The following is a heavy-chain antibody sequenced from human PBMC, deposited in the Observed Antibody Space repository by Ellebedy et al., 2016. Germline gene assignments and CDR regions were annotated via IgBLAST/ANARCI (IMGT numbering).Heavy chain of an antibody. CDR1: GYTFTSYG. J-gene: IGHJ6*02. CDR3: ARDVPVAGTDYYYYYGMDV. Sequence: ASVKVSCKASGYTFTSYGISWVRQAPGQGLEWMGWISAYNGNRNYAQKFQGRVTMTTDTSTSTAYMELRSLRSDAPAVYYCARDVPVAGTDYYYYYGMDVWGQGTTVTVSS. CDR2: ISAYNGNR. D-gene: IGHD6-19*01. V-gene: IGHV1-18*01.